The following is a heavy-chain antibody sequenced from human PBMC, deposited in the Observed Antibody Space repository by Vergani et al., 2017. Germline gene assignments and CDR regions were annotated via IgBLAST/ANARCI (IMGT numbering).Heavy chain of an antibody. CDR2: ISGSGGST. D-gene: IGHD2-2*01. Sequence: EVQLLESGGGLVQPGGSLRLSCAASGFTFSSYAMSWVRQAPGKGLECVSAISGSGGSTHYADSVKGRFTISRDNSKNTLYLQMNSLRAEDTAVYYCAKELRFDCSSTSCYSLGAFDIWGQGTMVTVSS. V-gene: IGHV3-23*01. CDR3: AKELRFDCSSTSCYSLGAFDI. J-gene: IGHJ3*02. CDR1: GFTFSSYA.